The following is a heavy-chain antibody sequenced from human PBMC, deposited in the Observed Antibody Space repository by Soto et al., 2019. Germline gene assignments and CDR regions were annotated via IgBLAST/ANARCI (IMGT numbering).Heavy chain of an antibody. CDR2: LTSTSTYT. V-gene: IGHV3-11*03. D-gene: IGHD2-15*01. Sequence: RGLEWVAYLTSTSTYTMYADSVKGRFTISRDNAKNLLYLQMNSLRAEDTAVYYCVFFFQAEDGIRDTVPVSAFLLKRSSDL. CDR3: VFFFQAEDGIRDTVPVSAFLLKRSSDL. J-gene: IGHJ2*01.